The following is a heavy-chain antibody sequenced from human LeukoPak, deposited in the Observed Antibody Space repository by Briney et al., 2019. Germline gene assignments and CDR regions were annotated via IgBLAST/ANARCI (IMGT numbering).Heavy chain of an antibody. CDR1: GFTFSTYG. CDR3: AKDALNYDSLTGIDY. CDR2: ISGGGGST. Sequence: GGSLRLSCAASGFTFSTYGMHWVRQAPGKGLEWVSVISGGGGSTYYADSVKGRFTISRDNSKNTLYLQMNSLRAEDTAVYYCAKDALNYDSLTGIDYWGQGTLVTVSS. J-gene: IGHJ4*02. D-gene: IGHD3-9*01. V-gene: IGHV3-23*01.